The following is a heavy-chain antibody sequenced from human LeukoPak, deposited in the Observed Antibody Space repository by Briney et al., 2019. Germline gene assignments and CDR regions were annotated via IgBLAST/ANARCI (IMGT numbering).Heavy chain of an antibody. J-gene: IGHJ2*01. Sequence: SETLSLTCTVSGGSISSYYWSWIRQPPGKGLEWIAYIHHTGSTNSNPSLAGRVTTSVDTSKNQFSLNLNSVTAADTAVYYCARHEYLAAPGTEHWYFDLWGRGTLVTVSS. D-gene: IGHD6-13*01. CDR3: ARHEYLAAPGTEHWYFDL. V-gene: IGHV4-59*08. CDR1: GGSISSYY. CDR2: IHHTGST.